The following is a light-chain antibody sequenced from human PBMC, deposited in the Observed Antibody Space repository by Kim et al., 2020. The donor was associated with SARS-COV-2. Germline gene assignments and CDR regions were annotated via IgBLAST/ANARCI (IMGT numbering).Light chain of an antibody. CDR1: RSDIRAGDD. CDR3: QSYDSNLSGSV. CDR2: GNN. J-gene: IGLJ3*02. V-gene: IGLV1-40*01. Sequence: HMLTHTCTATRSDIRAGDDVHGNQQRPGTAPKPLIYGNNNRPSGVPDLFSGSKSGTSASLAITGLQAEDEADYYCQSYDSNLSGSVFGGGTQLTVL.